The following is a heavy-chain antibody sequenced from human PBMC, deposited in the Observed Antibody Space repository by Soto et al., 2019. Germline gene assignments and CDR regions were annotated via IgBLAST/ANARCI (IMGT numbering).Heavy chain of an antibody. CDR2: ITGRGDST. CDR3: ANVFVFTIREGFDY. V-gene: IGHV3-23*01. CDR1: GFTFSSYA. D-gene: IGHD3-3*01. J-gene: IGHJ4*02. Sequence: EVHLLDSGGGLVQPGGSLRLSCAASGFTFSSYAMSWVRQAPGKGLEWVSAITGRGDSTYYADYVKGRFTVSRDNSKNTLYLQMNSLRAEDTAVYYCANVFVFTIREGFDYWGLGTLVTVSS.